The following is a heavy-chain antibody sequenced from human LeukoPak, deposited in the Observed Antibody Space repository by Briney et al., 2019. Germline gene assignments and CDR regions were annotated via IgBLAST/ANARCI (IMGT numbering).Heavy chain of an antibody. Sequence: GGSLSLSCAASGFTFSSYSMNWVRQAPGKGLEWVSSISSSSSYIYYADSVKGRFTISRDNDKNSLYLQMNSLRAEDTGVYHCAISGADAFDIWGQGTMVTVSS. CDR2: ISSSSSYI. D-gene: IGHD6-19*01. V-gene: IGHV3-21*01. CDR1: GFTFSSYS. J-gene: IGHJ3*02. CDR3: AISGADAFDI.